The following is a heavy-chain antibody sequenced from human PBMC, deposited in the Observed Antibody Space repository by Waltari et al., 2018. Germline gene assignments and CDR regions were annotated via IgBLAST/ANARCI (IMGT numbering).Heavy chain of an antibody. CDR1: GFNVSDHY. J-gene: IGHJ3*02. V-gene: IGHV3-53*01. CDR2: LYVIGTT. Sequence: EVQLVESGGDLIQHGGSLRLSCAVSGFNVSDHYMTWGRPAPGKGLEWVSVLYVIGTTYYADSVKGRFIISGDTDKNTLYLQMNSLRAEDTAVYFCARVIGPYDAFDIWGQGTHVTVSS. CDR3: ARVIGPYDAFDI.